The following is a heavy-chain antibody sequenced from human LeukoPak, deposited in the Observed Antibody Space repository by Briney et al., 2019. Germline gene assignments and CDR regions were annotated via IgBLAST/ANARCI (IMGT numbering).Heavy chain of an antibody. D-gene: IGHD3-22*01. V-gene: IGHV4-4*07. Sequence: SETLSLTCTVSGGSISSYYWSWIRQPAGRGLEWIGRIYTSGSTNYNPSLKSRVTISVDTSKNQFSLKLSSVTAADTAVYYCARGRFNYYDSSGYPDYWGQGTLVTVSS. CDR2: IYTSGST. J-gene: IGHJ4*02. CDR3: ARGRFNYYDSSGYPDY. CDR1: GGSISSYY.